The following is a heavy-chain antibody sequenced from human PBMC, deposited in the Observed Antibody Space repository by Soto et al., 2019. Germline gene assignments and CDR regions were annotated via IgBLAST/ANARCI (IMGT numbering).Heavy chain of an antibody. CDR1: GFTFSSYG. J-gene: IGHJ4*02. D-gene: IGHD6-19*01. V-gene: IGHV3-30*18. Sequence: QVQLVESGGGVVQPGRSLRLSCAASGFTFSSYGMHWVRQAPGKGLEWVAVISYDGSNKYYADSVKGRFTISRDNSTSTLYLQMNSMRAEDTAVYYCAKEQSIAVAGGLHYWGQGTLVTVAS. CDR2: ISYDGSNK. CDR3: AKEQSIAVAGGLHY.